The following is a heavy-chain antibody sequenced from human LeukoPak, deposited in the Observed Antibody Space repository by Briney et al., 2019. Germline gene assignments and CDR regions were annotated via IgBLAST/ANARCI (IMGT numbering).Heavy chain of an antibody. CDR3: AKALYYDTDYYYMDV. Sequence: PGGSLRLSCAASGFTVSSNYMSWVRQAPGKGLEWVSVIYSGGSTYYADSVKGRFTISRDNSKNTLYLQMNSLRGEDTAVYYCAKALYYDTDYYYMDVWGKGTTVTVSS. V-gene: IGHV3-53*01. CDR2: IYSGGST. CDR1: GFTVSSNY. D-gene: IGHD3-22*01. J-gene: IGHJ6*03.